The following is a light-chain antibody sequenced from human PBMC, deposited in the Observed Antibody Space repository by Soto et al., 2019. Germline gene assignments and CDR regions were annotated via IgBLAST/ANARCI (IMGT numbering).Light chain of an antibody. J-gene: IGLJ2*01. CDR1: SSNIGSNT. Sequence: QSVLTQPPSASGTPGQRVTISCSGSSSNIGSNTVNCYQQLPGTAPKLLIYRNNQRPSAVTDRLSGSKSGTSASLAISGLKSEDEADYYCAAWDDSLNGVVFGGGTKLAVL. CDR3: AAWDDSLNGVV. CDR2: RNN. V-gene: IGLV1-44*01.